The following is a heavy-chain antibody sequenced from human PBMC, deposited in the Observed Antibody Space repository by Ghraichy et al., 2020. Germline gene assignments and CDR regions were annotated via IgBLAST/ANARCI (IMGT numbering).Heavy chain of an antibody. J-gene: IGHJ6*02. CDR1: GFSLSTSGVG. CDR2: IYWDDDK. Sequence: QTLSLTCTFSGFSLSTSGVGVGWIRQPPGKALEWLALIYWDDDKRYSPSLKSRLTITKDTSKNQVVLTMTNMDPVDTATYYCAHMGGSSSGWVHPKGMDVWGQGTTVTVSS. V-gene: IGHV2-5*02. CDR3: AHMGGSSSGWVHPKGMDV. D-gene: IGHD6-6*01.